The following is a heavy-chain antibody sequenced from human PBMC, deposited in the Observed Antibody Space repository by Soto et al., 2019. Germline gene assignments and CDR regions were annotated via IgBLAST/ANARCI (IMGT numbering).Heavy chain of an antibody. Sequence: EVQLVESGGVVVQPGGSLRLSCAASGFTFDDYTMHWVRQAPGKGLAWVSRISWDGGSTYYADSVKGRFTISRDNSKNSLYLQMNSLRTEDTALYYCAKAGDYYDSSGYPFDYWGQGTLVTVSS. D-gene: IGHD3-22*01. J-gene: IGHJ4*02. V-gene: IGHV3-43*01. CDR1: GFTFDDYT. CDR3: AKAGDYYDSSGYPFDY. CDR2: ISWDGGST.